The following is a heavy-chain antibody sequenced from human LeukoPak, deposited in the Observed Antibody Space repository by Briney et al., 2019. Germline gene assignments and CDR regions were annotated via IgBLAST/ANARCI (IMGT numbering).Heavy chain of an antibody. CDR1: GFTFSSYA. V-gene: IGHV3-30*04. CDR2: ISYDGSNK. CDR3: AKVVRGVGGDY. Sequence: GGSLRLSCAASGFTFSSYAMHWVRQAPGKGLEWVAVISYDGSNKYYADSVKGRFTISRDNSKNTLYLQMNSLRAEDTAVYYCAKVVRGVGGDYWGQGTLVTVSS. J-gene: IGHJ4*02. D-gene: IGHD2-15*01.